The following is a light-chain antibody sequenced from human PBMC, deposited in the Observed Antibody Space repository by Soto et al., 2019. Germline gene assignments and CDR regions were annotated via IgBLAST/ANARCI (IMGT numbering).Light chain of an antibody. CDR1: QSVSAY. CDR2: GTS. J-gene: IGKJ1*01. V-gene: IGKV3-20*01. Sequence: EKVLSHSVAALSLYPEERATLSCRARQSVSAYLGWYQQKPGQAPRLLIYGTSSRATGIPDRFSGSGSGTDFTLTISRLEAEDFAVYYCQQSGFSPRVFCQGTKVDNK. CDR3: QQSGFSPRV.